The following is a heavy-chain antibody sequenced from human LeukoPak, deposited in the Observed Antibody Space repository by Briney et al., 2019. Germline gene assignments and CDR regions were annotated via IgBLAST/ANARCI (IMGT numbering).Heavy chain of an antibody. V-gene: IGHV4-4*09. D-gene: IGHD5-12*01. Sequence: AETLSLTCTVSGSSISNYYWSWIRQPPRKGLEWIGNIHTSGSTNYNASPKSRGTISVDTTTNQSSLKLGSVTGADTAAYYCARHRARGYSGYDPDCYIDLWGRGTLVTVSS. CDR1: GSSISNYY. CDR3: ARHRARGYSGYDPDCYIDL. J-gene: IGHJ2*01. CDR2: IHTSGST.